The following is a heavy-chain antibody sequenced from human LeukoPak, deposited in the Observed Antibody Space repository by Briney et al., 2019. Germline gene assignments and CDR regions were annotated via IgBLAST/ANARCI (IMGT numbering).Heavy chain of an antibody. CDR3: ASREMATIVDY. V-gene: IGHV3-48*03. CDR2: ISSSGSTR. D-gene: IGHD5-24*01. CDR1: GFTFSSYE. J-gene: IGHJ4*02. Sequence: PGGSLRLSCAASGFTFSSYEMNWVRQAPGKGLEWVSYISSSGSTRYYADSVKGRFTTSRDNAKNSLYLQMNSLRAEDTAVYYCASREMATIVDYWGQGTLVTVSS.